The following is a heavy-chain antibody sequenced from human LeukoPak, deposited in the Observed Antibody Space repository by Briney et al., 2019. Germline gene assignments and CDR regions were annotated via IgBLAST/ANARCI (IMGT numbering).Heavy chain of an antibody. CDR2: ISWNSGSI. D-gene: IGHD6-19*01. V-gene: IGHV3-9*01. CDR1: GFTFDDYA. J-gene: IGHJ4*02. Sequence: GRSLRLSCAASGFTFDDYAMHWVRQAPGKGLEWVSGISWNSGSIGYADSVKGRFTISRDNAKNSLYLQMSSLRAEDTALYYCAKDSTGWPYYFDYWGQGTLVTVSS. CDR3: AKDSTGWPYYFDY.